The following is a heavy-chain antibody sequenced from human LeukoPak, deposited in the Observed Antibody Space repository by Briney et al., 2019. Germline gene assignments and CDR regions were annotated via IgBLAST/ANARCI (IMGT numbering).Heavy chain of an antibody. CDR1: GYTFSNYA. CDR2: INPIFGTA. Sequence: SVKVSCKASGYTFSNYAINWVRQAPGQGLEWMGRINPIFGTANYAQKFQGRVTITADESTSTAYMKLSSLRSEDTAVYYCRIAAAPDDYWGQGTLVTVSS. J-gene: IGHJ4*02. CDR3: RIAAAPDDY. D-gene: IGHD6-13*01. V-gene: IGHV1-69*13.